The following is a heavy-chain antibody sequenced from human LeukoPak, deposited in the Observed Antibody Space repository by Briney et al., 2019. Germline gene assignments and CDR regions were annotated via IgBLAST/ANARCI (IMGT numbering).Heavy chain of an antibody. D-gene: IGHD3-3*01. J-gene: IGHJ3*02. CDR2: INHSGST. V-gene: IGHV4-34*01. Sequence: SETLSLTCAVYGGSFSGYYWSWIRQPPGKGLEWIGEINHSGSTNYNPSLKSRVTISVDTSKNQFSLKLSSVTAADTAVYYCARDYDFWSGYNAFDIWGQGTMVTVSS. CDR1: GGSFSGYY. CDR3: ARDYDFWSGYNAFDI.